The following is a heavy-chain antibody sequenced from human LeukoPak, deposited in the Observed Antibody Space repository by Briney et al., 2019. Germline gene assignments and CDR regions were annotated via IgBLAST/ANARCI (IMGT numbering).Heavy chain of an antibody. Sequence: GGSLRLSCAASGFTFSSYGMHWVRQAPGKGLEWVAFIRYDGSNKYYADSVKGRFTISRDNSKNTLYLQMNSLRAEDTAVYYCARVPGAVRNSGYFDYWGQGTLVTVSS. D-gene: IGHD4-23*01. CDR2: IRYDGSNK. J-gene: IGHJ4*02. CDR1: GFTFSSYG. CDR3: ARVPGAVRNSGYFDY. V-gene: IGHV3-30*02.